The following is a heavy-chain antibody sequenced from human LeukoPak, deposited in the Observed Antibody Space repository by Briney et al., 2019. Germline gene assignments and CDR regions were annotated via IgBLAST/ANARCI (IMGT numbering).Heavy chain of an antibody. J-gene: IGHJ4*02. V-gene: IGHV3-30*02. CDR1: GFIFSSYG. CDR3: TSGLWTY. Sequence: PGGSLRLSCAASGFIFSSYGMHWVRQPPGKGLEWVAFIRSDGSDKYYAASVKGRFTISRDNSKNTLYLQMNSLRAEDTAVYYCTSGLWTYWGQGTLVTVSS. CDR2: IRSDGSDK. D-gene: IGHD3/OR15-3a*01.